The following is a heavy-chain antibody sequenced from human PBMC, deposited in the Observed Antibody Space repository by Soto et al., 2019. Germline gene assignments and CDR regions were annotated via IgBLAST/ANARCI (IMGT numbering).Heavy chain of an antibody. D-gene: IGHD3-3*01. CDR1: GGTFSSYT. CDR3: ARGGSYDCWSGYGGGMDV. V-gene: IGHV1-69*02. Sequence: ASVKVSCKASGGTFSSYTISWVRQAPGQGLEWMGRIIPILGIANYAQKFQGRVTITADKSTSTAYMELSSLRSEDTAVYYCARGGSYDCWSGYGGGMDVGGRGTTVTVSS. CDR2: IIPILGIA. J-gene: IGHJ6*03.